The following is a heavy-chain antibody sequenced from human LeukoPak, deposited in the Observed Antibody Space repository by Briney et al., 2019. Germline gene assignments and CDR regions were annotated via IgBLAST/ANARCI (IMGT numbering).Heavy chain of an antibody. D-gene: IGHD3-3*01. J-gene: IGHJ4*02. Sequence: SETLFLTCTVSGGSISSSSYYWGWIRQPPGKGLEWIGSIYYSGSTYYNPSLKSRVTISVDTSKNQFSLKLSSVTAADTAVYYCAKQAWWSGYFYFLPFDYWGQGTLVTVSS. V-gene: IGHV4-39*07. CDR1: GGSISSSSYY. CDR2: IYYSGST. CDR3: AKQAWWSGYFYFLPFDY.